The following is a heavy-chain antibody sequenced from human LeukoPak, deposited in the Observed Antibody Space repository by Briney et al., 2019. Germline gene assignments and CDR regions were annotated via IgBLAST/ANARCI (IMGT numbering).Heavy chain of an antibody. CDR1: GYSFTSYW. Sequence: GESLKISCKGSGYSFTSYWIGWVRQMPGKGLEWMGIIYPGDSDTRYSPSFQGQVTISADKSISTAYLQWSSLKASDTAMYYCARPGYSSSWYNPLANNWFDPWGQGTLVTVSS. V-gene: IGHV5-51*01. J-gene: IGHJ5*02. CDR2: IYPGDSDT. D-gene: IGHD6-13*01. CDR3: ARPGYSSSWYNPLANNWFDP.